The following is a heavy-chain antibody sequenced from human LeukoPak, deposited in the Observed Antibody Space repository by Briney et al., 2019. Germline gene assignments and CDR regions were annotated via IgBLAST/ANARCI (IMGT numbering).Heavy chain of an antibody. CDR2: IYYSGST. Sequence: WETLSLTCTASGCSMSGYFWRWIRQPPGKGLEWIGYIYYSGSTNYNPSLKSRVAISVDTSKNQYSLKLSSVTAADTAVYYCARSITSSWYGDFQHWGQGTLVTVSS. CDR1: GCSMSGYF. J-gene: IGHJ1*01. D-gene: IGHD6-13*01. V-gene: IGHV4-59*01. CDR3: ARSITSSWYGDFQH.